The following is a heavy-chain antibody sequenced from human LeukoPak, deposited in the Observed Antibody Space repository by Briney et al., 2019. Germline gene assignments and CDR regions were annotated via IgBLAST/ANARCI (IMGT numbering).Heavy chain of an antibody. J-gene: IGHJ4*02. CDR2: TNNDGRST. CDR3: ARGGPYSSSSWDY. Sequence: GGSLRLSCAASGFTVSSNYMSWVRQAPGKGLVWVSGTNNDGRSTRYADSVKGRFTISRDNAKNTLYLQMNSLRAEDTAVYYCARGGPYSSSSWDYWGQGTLVTVSS. CDR1: GFTVSSNY. D-gene: IGHD6-13*01. V-gene: IGHV3-74*01.